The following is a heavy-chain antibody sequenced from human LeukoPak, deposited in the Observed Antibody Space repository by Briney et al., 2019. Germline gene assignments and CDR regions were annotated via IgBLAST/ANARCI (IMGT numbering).Heavy chain of an antibody. D-gene: IGHD4-11*01. J-gene: IGHJ4*02. CDR2: VYYSGST. CDR1: GGSISSGGYY. CDR3: ARLAYYSDPFDY. V-gene: IGHV4-39*01. Sequence: SETLSLTCTVSGGSISSGGYYWGWIRQPPGKGLEWIGSVYYSGSTYYNPSLKSRVTISVDTSKNQFSLKLSSVTAADTAVYYCARLAYYSDPFDYWGQGTLVTVSS.